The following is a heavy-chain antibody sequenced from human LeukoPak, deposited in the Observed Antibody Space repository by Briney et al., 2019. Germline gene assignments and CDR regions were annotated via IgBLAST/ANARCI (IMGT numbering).Heavy chain of an antibody. CDR1: GFTVSSNY. V-gene: IGHV3-66*01. CDR3: VRGGGAFCGNDCYRNFDY. J-gene: IGHJ4*02. Sequence: GGSLTLSCEASGFTVSSNYMSWVRQPPGKGLEWVSVIYSGGSTYYADSVKGRFTISRDNSKNPLSLQMSSLRGEDTAVYYCVRGGGAFCGNDCYRNFDYWGQGTLVTVSS. CDR2: IYSGGST. D-gene: IGHD2-21*02.